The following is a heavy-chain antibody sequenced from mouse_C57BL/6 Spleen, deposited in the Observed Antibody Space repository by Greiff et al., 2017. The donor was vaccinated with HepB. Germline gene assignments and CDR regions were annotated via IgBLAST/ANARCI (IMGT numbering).Heavy chain of an antibody. V-gene: IGHV1-81*01. J-gene: IGHJ2*01. CDR1: GYTFKSYG. CDR3: ARFDYESYYFDY. Sequence: VKLQESGAELARPGASVKLSCKASGYTFKSYGISWVKQRTGQGLEWIGEIYPRSGNTYYNEKFKGKATLTADKSSSTAYMELRSLTSEDSAVYFCARFDYESYYFDYWGQGTTLTVSS. D-gene: IGHD2-4*01. CDR2: IYPRSGNT.